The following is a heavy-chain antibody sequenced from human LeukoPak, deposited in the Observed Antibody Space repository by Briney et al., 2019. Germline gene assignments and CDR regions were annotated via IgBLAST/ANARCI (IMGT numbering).Heavy chain of an antibody. CDR2: IYYSGYT. CDR1: GGSISSSTYY. V-gene: IGHV4-39*07. Sequence: IPSETLSLTCTVSGGSISSSTYYWGWIRQPPGKGLEWIGNIYYSGYTYYNPSLKSRVTISVDKSKNQFSLKLSSVTAADTAVYYCARNDYYDSFILDYWGQGTLVTVSS. J-gene: IGHJ4*02. D-gene: IGHD3-22*01. CDR3: ARNDYYDSFILDY.